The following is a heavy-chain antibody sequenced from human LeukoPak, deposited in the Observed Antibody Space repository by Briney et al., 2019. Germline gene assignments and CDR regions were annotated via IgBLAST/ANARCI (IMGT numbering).Heavy chain of an antibody. CDR3: ARRGGNGFDI. D-gene: IGHD2-15*01. Sequence: GESLQFSGKGSGYSFTSSWIGGVRQMPGKGREWMGIIYPGEPHTRYSAPIQGQVTISADKSISIADLQWSSLKASDTVMYSCARRGGNGFDIWGEGTMVTVSS. CDR2: IYPGEPHT. J-gene: IGHJ3*02. V-gene: IGHV5-51*01. CDR1: GYSFTSSW.